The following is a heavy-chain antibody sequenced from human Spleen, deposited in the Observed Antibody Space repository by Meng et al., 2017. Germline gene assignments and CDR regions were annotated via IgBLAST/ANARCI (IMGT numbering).Heavy chain of an antibody. CDR2: IIPVLSSA. J-gene: IGHJ5*02. CDR1: GGAFITYP. Sequence: SVKVSCKASGGAFITYPISWLRQAPGQGLEWMGGIIPVLSSADYAPNFRGRVTITADEPTSTVYLEVNNLESEDTAVYFCASGRAREFSYGSDYFDPWGQGTLVTVSS. CDR3: ASGRAREFSYGSDYFDP. V-gene: IGHV1-69*13. D-gene: IGHD5-18*01.